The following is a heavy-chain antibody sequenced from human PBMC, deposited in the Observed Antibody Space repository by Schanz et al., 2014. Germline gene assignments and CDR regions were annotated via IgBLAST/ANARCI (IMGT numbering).Heavy chain of an antibody. CDR3: ARERPRKGDFDY. Sequence: QVQLVQSGAEVKEPGASVKLSCKSSGYTFTDYYMQWVRRAPGQGLECLGTIFLNDGGTHAAEKFQSRIIMTRDTYTSTVSLDLSSLRSEDTAVYYCARERPRKGDFDYWGQGTLVTVSS. D-gene: IGHD1-26*01. CDR2: IFLNDGGT. J-gene: IGHJ4*02. CDR1: GYTFTDYY. V-gene: IGHV1-46*01.